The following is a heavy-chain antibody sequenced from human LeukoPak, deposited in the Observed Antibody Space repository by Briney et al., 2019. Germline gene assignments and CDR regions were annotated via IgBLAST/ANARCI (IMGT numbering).Heavy chain of an antibody. CDR1: GFTFSSYA. V-gene: IGHV3-23*01. J-gene: IGHJ4*02. D-gene: IGHD3-22*01. CDR3: AHDLHYYDSSGYYCY. Sequence: GGSLRLSCAASGFTFSSYAMSWVRQAPGKGLEWVSAISGSGGSTYYADSVKGRFTISRDNSKNTLYLQMNSLRAEDTAVYYCAHDLHYYDSSGYYCYWGQGTLVAVSS. CDR2: ISGSGGST.